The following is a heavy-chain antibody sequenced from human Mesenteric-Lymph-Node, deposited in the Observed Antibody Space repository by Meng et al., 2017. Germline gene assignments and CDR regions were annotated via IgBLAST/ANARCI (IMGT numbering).Heavy chain of an antibody. D-gene: IGHD5-24*01. V-gene: IGHV4-59*02. Sequence: SETLSLTCTMSGVSVTSYHWSWIRQSPGKGLEWIGFMYYSGTTNYNPSLESRITMSVDTSKKQLSLKLDSVTAADTAMYYCARVGRDGYNYLSFDIWGHGTMVTVSS. CDR2: MYYSGTT. J-gene: IGHJ3*02. CDR3: ARVGRDGYNYLSFDI. CDR1: GVSVTSYH.